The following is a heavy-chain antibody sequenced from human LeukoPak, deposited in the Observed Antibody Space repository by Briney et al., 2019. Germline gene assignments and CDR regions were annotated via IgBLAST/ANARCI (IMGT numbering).Heavy chain of an antibody. CDR1: GGSISTTSEY. CDR2: IYYSGST. Sequence: SETLSLTCTVSGGSISTTSEYWAWIRQSPGKGLEWIASIYYSGSTYYNPSLKSRFTISVDTSKNQFSLKLSSVTAADTAVYYCARDTDSSFDYWGQRTLVTVSS. V-gene: IGHV4-39*07. J-gene: IGHJ4*02. D-gene: IGHD2-15*01. CDR3: ARDTDSSFDY.